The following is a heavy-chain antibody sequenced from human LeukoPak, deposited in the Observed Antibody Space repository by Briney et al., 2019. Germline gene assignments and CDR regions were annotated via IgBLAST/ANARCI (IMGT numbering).Heavy chain of an antibody. J-gene: IGHJ6*04. CDR3: ARDPGHQSWSPFWGGMDV. V-gene: IGHV3-74*01. Sequence: GGSLRLSCAASGFTFSSSWMHWVRQAPGKGLVWVSRITRDGSSTTYADSVKGRFTTSRDNAKNTLYLQMDSLRDDDTAVYYCARDPGHQSWSPFWGGMDVWGNGTTVTVSS. CDR1: GFTFSSSW. CDR2: ITRDGSST. D-gene: IGHD3-16*01.